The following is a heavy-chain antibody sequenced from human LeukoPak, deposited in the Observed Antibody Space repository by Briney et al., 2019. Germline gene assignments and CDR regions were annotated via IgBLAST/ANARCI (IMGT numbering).Heavy chain of an antibody. CDR1: GYTFTSYG. CDR2: ISPYNGNT. Sequence: ASVKVSCKASGYTFTSYGISWVRQAPGQGLEWMGWISPYNGNTNYAQKLQGRVTMTTDTSTSTAYMELRSLRSDDTAVYYCARGPWDYYDRSGYYDYWGQGTLVTVSS. J-gene: IGHJ4*02. V-gene: IGHV1-18*01. D-gene: IGHD3-22*01. CDR3: ARGPWDYYDRSGYYDY.